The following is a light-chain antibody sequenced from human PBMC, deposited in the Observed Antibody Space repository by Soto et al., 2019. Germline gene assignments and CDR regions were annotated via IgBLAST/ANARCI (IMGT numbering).Light chain of an antibody. CDR3: QPYNNWPLT. CDR1: QSISNR. V-gene: IGKV1-5*01. J-gene: IGKJ4*01. CDR2: DAS. Sequence: DIQMTQSPSTLSASVGDRVTITCRASQSISNRLAWYHQKPGKTPNLLIYDASNLGSGVPSRFSGSRSGAEFTLTINSLQSEDFAVYYCQPYNNWPLTFGGGTKVDI.